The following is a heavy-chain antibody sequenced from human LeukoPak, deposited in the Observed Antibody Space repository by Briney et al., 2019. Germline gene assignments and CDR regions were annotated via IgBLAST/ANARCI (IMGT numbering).Heavy chain of an antibody. CDR2: INPNSGGT. D-gene: IGHD1-26*01. J-gene: IGHJ4*02. Sequence: EASVKVSCKASGYTFTGYYVHWVRQAPGQGLEWMGWINPNSGGTNYAQKFQGRVTMTRDTSISTAYMELSRLRSDDTAVYYCATVTGSYAADYWGQGTLVTVSS. CDR3: ATVTGSYAADY. V-gene: IGHV1-2*02. CDR1: GYTFTGYY.